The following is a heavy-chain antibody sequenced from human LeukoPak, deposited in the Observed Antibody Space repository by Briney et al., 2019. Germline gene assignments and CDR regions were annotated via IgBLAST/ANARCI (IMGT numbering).Heavy chain of an antibody. CDR1: GFTFSSYS. J-gene: IGHJ4*02. D-gene: IGHD2-15*01. Sequence: GGSLRLSCAASGFTFSSYSMNWVRLAPGKGLEWVSSISSSSSYIYYADSVKGRFTVSRDNAKNSLYLQMNSLRAEDTAVYYCARDGVVVAANDYWGQGTLVTVSS. CDR3: ARDGVVVAANDY. V-gene: IGHV3-21*01. CDR2: ISSSSSYI.